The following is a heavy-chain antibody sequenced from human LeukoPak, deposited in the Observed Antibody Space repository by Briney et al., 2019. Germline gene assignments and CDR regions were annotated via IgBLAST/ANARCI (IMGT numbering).Heavy chain of an antibody. CDR1: GYTFTSYY. Sequence: ASVKVSCKASGYTFTSYYMHWVRQAPGQGLEWMGIINPSGGSTSYAQKFQGRVTMTRDTSTSTVYMELSSLRSEDTAVYYCARTGYYYDSSGYSYYYGVDVWGQGTTVTVSS. V-gene: IGHV1-46*01. D-gene: IGHD3-22*01. CDR2: INPSGGST. J-gene: IGHJ6*02. CDR3: ARTGYYYDSSGYSYYYGVDV.